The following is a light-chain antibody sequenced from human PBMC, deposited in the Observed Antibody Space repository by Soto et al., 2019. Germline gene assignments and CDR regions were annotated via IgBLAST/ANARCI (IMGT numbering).Light chain of an antibody. CDR1: PSLSDSDDRDTF. V-gene: IGKV2-40*01. Sequence: MFTQTPVSLRVIPVDPAAISCRSCPSLSDSDDRDTFLHWYLQKPEQSPRLLIYTGSSRASGVPDRFSSSASGTDFTLQIRSVDAADLGVYYSMQRIQSPTSGEGTR. J-gene: IGKJ5*01. CDR3: MQRIQSPT. CDR2: TGS.